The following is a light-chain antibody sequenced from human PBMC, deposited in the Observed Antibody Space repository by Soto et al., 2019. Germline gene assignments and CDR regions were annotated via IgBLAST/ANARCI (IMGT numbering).Light chain of an antibody. J-gene: IGKJ5*01. CDR1: QSISTK. Sequence: EIVMTQSPATLSMSPGERATLSCRASQSISTKVAWYQQKPGQAPRLLIYGASARATGVPARFSGSGSGTEFTLSISSLQSEHFATYYCQQYYSYPSITFGQGTRLEIK. V-gene: IGKV3-15*01. CDR3: QQYYSYPSIT. CDR2: GAS.